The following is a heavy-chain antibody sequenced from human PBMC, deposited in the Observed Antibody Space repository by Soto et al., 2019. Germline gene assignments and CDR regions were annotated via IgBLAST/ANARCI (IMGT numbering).Heavy chain of an antibody. J-gene: IGHJ4*02. V-gene: IGHV4-39*07. CDR3: ARVRVAYDDRRDFDY. CDR1: GGSISSSSYY. CDR2: IYYSGYT. D-gene: IGHD3-10*01. Sequence: SETMSLTCTVSGGSISSSSYYWGWIRQPPGKGLEWIGSIYYSGYTYYNPSLKSRVTISVDTSKNQFSLKLSSVTAADTAVYYCARVRVAYDDRRDFDYWGQGTLVTVSS.